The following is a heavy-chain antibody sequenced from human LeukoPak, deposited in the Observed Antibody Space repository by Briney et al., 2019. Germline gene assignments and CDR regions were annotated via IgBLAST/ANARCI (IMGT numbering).Heavy chain of an antibody. CDR1: GFTFSSYG. J-gene: IGHJ4*02. D-gene: IGHD6-13*01. Sequence: GGSLRLSCAASGFTFSSYGMHWVRQAPGKGLEWVAVISYDGSNKYYADSVKGRFTISRDNSKNTLYLQMNSLRAEDTAVYYCAKDAAAGTRPYYSDYWGQGTLVTVSS. V-gene: IGHV3-30*18. CDR2: ISYDGSNK. CDR3: AKDAAAGTRPYYSDY.